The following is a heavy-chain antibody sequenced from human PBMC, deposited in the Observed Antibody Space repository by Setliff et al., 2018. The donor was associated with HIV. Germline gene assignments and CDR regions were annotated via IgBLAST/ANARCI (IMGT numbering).Heavy chain of an antibody. D-gene: IGHD5-12*01. V-gene: IGHV3-48*03. J-gene: IGHJ4*02. CDR1: TFTFSSYE. CDR3: ARDSGYDILDY. Sequence: GESLRLSCAASTFTFSSYEMNWVRQAPGKGLEWVSYISSSGSTIYYADSVKGRFTISRDNAKNSLYLQMNSLRAEDTAIYYCARDSGYDILDYWGQGTLVTVSS. CDR2: ISSSGSTI.